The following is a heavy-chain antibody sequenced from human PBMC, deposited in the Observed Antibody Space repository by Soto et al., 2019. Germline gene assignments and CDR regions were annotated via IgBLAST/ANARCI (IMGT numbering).Heavy chain of an antibody. V-gene: IGHV1-3*01. CDR1: GYTFTDYA. CDR3: AKGSRMWTPDY. CDR2: IAPGNGNT. Sequence: QVQLVQSGAEVKKPGASVKVFCKASGYTFTDYAIHWVRQAPGQRLELMGWIAPGNGNTKYSQNFQGRVTITRETSATTAYMELSSLRSEDTAVDYCAKGSRMWTPDYWGQGTLVTVSS. J-gene: IGHJ4*02. D-gene: IGHD2-21*01.